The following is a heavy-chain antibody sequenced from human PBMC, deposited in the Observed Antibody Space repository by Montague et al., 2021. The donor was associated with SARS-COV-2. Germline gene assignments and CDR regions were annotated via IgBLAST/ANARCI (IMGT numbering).Heavy chain of an antibody. V-gene: IGHV4-39*02. J-gene: IGHJ3*01. CDR2: IYYTGNT. D-gene: IGHD3-22*01. Sequence: SETLSLTCTVSGGSITNNIDYWAWIRQPPGKGLEWIGCIYYTGNTYYNPSLKSRVTISVVTSKNHFTLKLSSVTAAETAVYYCARLKRYFDSSGSPSAFDFWGQGTKVTASS. CDR1: GGSITNNIDY. CDR3: ARLKRYFDSSGSPSAFDF.